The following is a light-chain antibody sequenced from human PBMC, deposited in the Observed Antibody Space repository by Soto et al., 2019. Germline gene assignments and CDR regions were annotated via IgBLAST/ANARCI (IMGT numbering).Light chain of an antibody. J-gene: IGLJ1*01. CDR1: SSNIVAGYD. V-gene: IGLV1-40*01. CDR2: GNS. CDR3: QSYDSSLSGV. Sequence: QAVVPQPPSVSGAPGQRGTISCTGSSSNIVAGYDVHWYQQLPGTAPKLLIYGNSNRPSGVPDRFSGSKSGTSASLAITGLQAEDEADYYCQSYDSSLSGVCGTGTKLTVL.